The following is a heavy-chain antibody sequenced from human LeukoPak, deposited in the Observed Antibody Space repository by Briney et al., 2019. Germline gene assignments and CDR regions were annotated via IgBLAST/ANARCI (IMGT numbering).Heavy chain of an antibody. CDR1: GFTFSSYA. CDR3: TTDVLGGYSYGYHVDY. Sequence: GGSLRLSCAASGFTFSSYAMSWVRQAPGKGLEWVGRIKSKTDGGTTDYAAPVKGRFTISRDDSKNTLYLQMNSLKTEDTAVYYCTTDVLGGYSYGYHVDYWGQGTLVTVSS. CDR2: IKSKTDGGTT. D-gene: IGHD5-18*01. J-gene: IGHJ4*02. V-gene: IGHV3-15*01.